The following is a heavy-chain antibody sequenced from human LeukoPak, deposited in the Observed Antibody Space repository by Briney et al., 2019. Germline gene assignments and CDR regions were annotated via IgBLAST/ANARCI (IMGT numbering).Heavy chain of an antibody. CDR3: ARRVDSSGWRPFYYYYGMDV. D-gene: IGHD6-19*01. J-gene: IGHJ6*02. V-gene: IGHV4-31*03. Sequence: KPSQTLSLTCTVSGGSISSGGYYWSWIRQHPGKGLEWIGYIYYSGSTYYNPSLKSRVTISVDTSKNQFSLKLSSVTAADTAVYYCARRVDSSGWRPFYYYYGMDVWGQGTTVTVSS. CDR1: GGSISSGGYY. CDR2: IYYSGST.